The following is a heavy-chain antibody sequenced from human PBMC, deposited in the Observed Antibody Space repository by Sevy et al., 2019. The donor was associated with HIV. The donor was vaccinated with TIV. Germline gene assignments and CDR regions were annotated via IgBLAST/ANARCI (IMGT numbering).Heavy chain of an antibody. D-gene: IGHD1-26*01. CDR3: AGGDSGSYNYYYYGMDV. J-gene: IGHJ6*02. CDR2: IIPIFGTA. V-gene: IGHV1-69*13. CDR1: GGTFSSYA. Sequence: ASVKVSCKASGGTFSSYAISWVRQAPGQGLEWMGGIIPIFGTANYAQKFQGRVTITADESTSTAYMELSSLRSEDTAVYYCAGGDSGSYNYYYYGMDVWGQGTTVTVSS.